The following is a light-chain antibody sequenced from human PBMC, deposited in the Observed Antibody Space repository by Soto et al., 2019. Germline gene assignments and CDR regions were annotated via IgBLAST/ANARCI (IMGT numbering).Light chain of an antibody. J-gene: IGKJ1*01. CDR2: ATS. CDR3: QQTYSTPTWT. Sequence: DFQMTQSPSSLSASVGDRVTITCRASQPISRFLNWYQQKPGTAPKLLIYATSTLQRGVPSRFRGSGSGTDFSLTISGLQPEDFATYYWQQTYSTPTWTFGPGTRVEIK. CDR1: QPISRF. V-gene: IGKV1-39*01.